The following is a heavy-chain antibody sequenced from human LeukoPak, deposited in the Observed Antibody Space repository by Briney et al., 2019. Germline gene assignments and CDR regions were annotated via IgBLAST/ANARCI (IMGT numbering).Heavy chain of an antibody. D-gene: IGHD3-22*01. CDR2: IYYSGST. CDR3: ARDLLEGDSSGYGDYFDY. J-gene: IGHJ4*02. V-gene: IGHV4-59*12. CDR1: GGSIRSYY. Sequence: PSETLSLTCTVSGGSIRSYYWSWIRQPPGKGLEWIGYIYYSGSTNYNPSLKSRVTISVDTSKNQFSLKLSSVTAADTAVYYCARDLLEGDSSGYGDYFDYWGQGTLVTVSS.